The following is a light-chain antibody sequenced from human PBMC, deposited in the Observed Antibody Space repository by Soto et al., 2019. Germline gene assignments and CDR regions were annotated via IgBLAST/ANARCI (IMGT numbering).Light chain of an antibody. CDR1: QSITTW. V-gene: IGKV1-5*01. J-gene: IGKJ1*01. Sequence: DIQMTQSPSTLSASVGDRVVITCRASQSITTWLAWYQQKPGKAPQLLIYDASSLESGVPSRFSGSGSGTEFTLTISSLQPDDFAAYYCQQYNDYWTFGQGTKVEIK. CDR3: QQYNDYWT. CDR2: DAS.